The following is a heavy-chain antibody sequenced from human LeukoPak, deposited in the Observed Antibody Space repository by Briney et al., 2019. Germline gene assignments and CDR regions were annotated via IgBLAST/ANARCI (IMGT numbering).Heavy chain of an antibody. D-gene: IGHD3-10*01. Sequence: PSETLSLTCAVSGYSISSGYYWGWIRQPSGKGLEWIGSIYHSGSTYYNPSLKSRVTISVDTSKNQFSLKLSSVTAADTAVYYCARAVLLWFGEPPGWFDPWGQGTLVTVSS. V-gene: IGHV4-38-2*01. CDR3: ARAVLLWFGEPPGWFDP. CDR1: GYSISSGYY. J-gene: IGHJ5*02. CDR2: IYHSGST.